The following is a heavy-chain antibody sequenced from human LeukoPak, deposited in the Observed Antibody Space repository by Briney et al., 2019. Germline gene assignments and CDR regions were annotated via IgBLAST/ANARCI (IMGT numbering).Heavy chain of an antibody. CDR2: IKQDGSEK. CDR1: GFTFSSYW. V-gene: IGHV3-7*01. D-gene: IGHD3-22*01. J-gene: IGHJ4*02. CDR3: ARYANYYDSSGYYS. Sequence: GGSLRLSCAASGFTFSSYWMSWVRQAPGKGLEWVANIKQDGSEKYYVDSVKGRFTISRDNAKNSLYLQMNSLRAEDTAVYYCARYANYYDSSGYYSWGQGTLVTVSS.